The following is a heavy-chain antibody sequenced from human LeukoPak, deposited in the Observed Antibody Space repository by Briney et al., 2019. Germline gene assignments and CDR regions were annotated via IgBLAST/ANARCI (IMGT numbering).Heavy chain of an antibody. CDR3: ARHGATVTTRYYFDY. CDR2: IYYSGNT. D-gene: IGHD4-17*01. V-gene: IGHV4-39*01. Sequence: PSETLSLTCTVSGGSISSSSYYWGWIRQPPGKGLEWIGSIYYSGNTYYNPSLKSRVTISVDTSKNQFSLKLSSVTAADTAVYYCARHGATVTTRYYFDYWGQGTLVTVSS. J-gene: IGHJ4*02. CDR1: GGSISSSSYY.